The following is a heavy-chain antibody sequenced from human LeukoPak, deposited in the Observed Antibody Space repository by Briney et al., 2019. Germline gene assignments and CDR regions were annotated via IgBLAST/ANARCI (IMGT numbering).Heavy chain of an antibody. CDR2: VHPEDGET. J-gene: IGHJ2*01. V-gene: IGHV1-24*01. D-gene: IGHD2-15*01. Sequence: ASVTVSCIVSRYTLTELSMHWVRQAPGNGREWIGGVHPEDGETIYAQKFQGRVTMTEDTSTDTAYMELSSLRSEDTAVYYCATLKTPRRSLNWYFDLWGRGTLVTVSS. CDR3: ATLKTPRRSLNWYFDL. CDR1: RYTLTELS.